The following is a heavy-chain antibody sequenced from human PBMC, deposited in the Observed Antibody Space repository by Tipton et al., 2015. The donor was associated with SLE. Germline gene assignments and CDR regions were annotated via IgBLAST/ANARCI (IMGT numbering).Heavy chain of an antibody. CDR2: INSDGSST. Sequence: SLRLSCAASGFTFSSHWMHWVRQAPGKGLMLVSRINSDGSSTNYADSVKGRFTISRDNAKNTLYLQMNSLRAEDTAVYYCVRSKYIVSHLDYWGQGTLVTVSS. J-gene: IGHJ4*02. D-gene: IGHD2-21*01. V-gene: IGHV3-74*01. CDR3: VRSKYIVSHLDY. CDR1: GFTFSSHW.